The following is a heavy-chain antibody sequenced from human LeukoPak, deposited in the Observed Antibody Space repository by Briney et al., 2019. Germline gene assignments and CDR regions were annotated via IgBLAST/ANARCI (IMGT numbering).Heavy chain of an antibody. CDR3: ARDSETGCPLF. CDR1: GFTFDDYG. J-gene: IGHJ4*02. CDR2: ISYDGSNK. Sequence: PGGSLRLSCAASGFTFDDYGMSWVRQAPGKGLEWVAVISYDGSNKYYADSVKGRFTISRDNSKNTLYLQMNSLRAEDTAVYYCARDSETGCPLFWGQGTLVTVSS. V-gene: IGHV3-30*03. D-gene: IGHD1-14*01.